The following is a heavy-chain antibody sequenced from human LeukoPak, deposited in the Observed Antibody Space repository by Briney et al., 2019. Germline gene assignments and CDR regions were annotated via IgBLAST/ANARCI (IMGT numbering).Heavy chain of an antibody. D-gene: IGHD3/OR15-3a*01. V-gene: IGHV3-30*02. J-gene: IGHJ4*02. CDR3: AKGLLGLGDY. CDR2: IRSDGSNK. CDR1: GFTFSNYG. Sequence: PGGSLRLSCAESGFTFSNYGMHWVRQAPGKGLEWVAFIRSDGSNKYSADSVKGRFTISRDNSKNTVYLQMNSLRAEDTAVYYCAKGLLGLGDYWGQGTLVTVSS.